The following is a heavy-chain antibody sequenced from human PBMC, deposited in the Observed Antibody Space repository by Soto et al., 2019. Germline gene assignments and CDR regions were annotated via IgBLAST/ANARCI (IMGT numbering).Heavy chain of an antibody. V-gene: IGHV3-7*03. CDR1: GFTFGRYW. Sequence: GGSLRLSCVDSGFTFGRYWMSWVRQAPGKGLEWVANINPDGSSKYYLESVKGRFTISRDNANNSLYLHMNSLRAEDTAVYYCVISPAGITGTGRDFWGLGTLVTVSS. D-gene: IGHD1-7*01. CDR3: VISPAGITGTGRDF. CDR2: INPDGSSK. J-gene: IGHJ4*02.